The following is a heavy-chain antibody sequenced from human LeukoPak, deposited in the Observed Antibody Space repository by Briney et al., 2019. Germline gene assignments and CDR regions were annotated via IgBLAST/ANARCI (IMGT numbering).Heavy chain of an antibody. CDR1: GFTFDDYA. CDR2: ISWNSGSI. V-gene: IGHV3-9*01. Sequence: GRSLRLSCAASGFTFDDYAMHWVRQAPGKGLEWVSGISWNSGSIGYADSVKGRFTISRDNAKNSLYLQMNSLRAEDTALYYCAKAGIEDFWRGYLNYWGQGTLVTVSS. CDR3: AKAGIEDFWRGYLNY. D-gene: IGHD3-3*01. J-gene: IGHJ4*02.